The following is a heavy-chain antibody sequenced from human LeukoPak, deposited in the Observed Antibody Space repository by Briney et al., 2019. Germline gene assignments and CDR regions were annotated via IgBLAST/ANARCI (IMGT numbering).Heavy chain of an antibody. CDR2: IYYSGST. CDR3: ARDHYDHGMDV. D-gene: IGHD5-12*01. V-gene: IGHV4-59*01. Sequence: SETLSLTCTVSGGSTSSYYWSWIRQPPGKGLEWIGYIYYSGSTNYNPSLKSRVTISVDTSKNQFSLKLSSVTAADTAVYYCARDHYDHGMDVWGQGTTVTVSS. CDR1: GGSTSSYY. J-gene: IGHJ6*02.